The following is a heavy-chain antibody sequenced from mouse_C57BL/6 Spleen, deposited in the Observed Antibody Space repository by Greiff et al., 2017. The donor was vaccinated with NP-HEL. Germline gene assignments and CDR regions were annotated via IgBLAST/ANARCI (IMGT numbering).Heavy chain of an antibody. CDR1: GFSLTSYG. CDR3: ARNSGVVALYYFDY. J-gene: IGHJ2*01. V-gene: IGHV2-2*01. CDR2: IWSGGST. D-gene: IGHD1-1*01. Sequence: VQRVESGPGLVQPSQSLSITCTVSGFSLTSYGVHWVRQSPGKGLEWLGVIWSGGSTDYNAAFISRLSISKDNSKSQVFFKMNSLQADDTAIYYCARNSGVVALYYFDYWGQGTTLTVSS.